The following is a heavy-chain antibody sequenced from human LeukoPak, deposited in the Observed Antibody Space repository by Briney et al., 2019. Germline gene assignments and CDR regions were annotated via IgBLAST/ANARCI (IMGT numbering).Heavy chain of an antibody. V-gene: IGHV3-23*01. CDR2: IRTSGDT. J-gene: IGHJ4*02. D-gene: IGHD3-22*01. Sequence: PGGSLRLSCAASGFPFSNYAMNWVRQAPGKGLEWVAAIRTSGDTYYADSVKGRFTISRDNSKNTLYLQMNSLRAEDTAVYYCAKDPHGYYYAYFDYWGQGTLVTVSS. CDR3: AKDPHGYYYAYFDY. CDR1: GFPFSNYA.